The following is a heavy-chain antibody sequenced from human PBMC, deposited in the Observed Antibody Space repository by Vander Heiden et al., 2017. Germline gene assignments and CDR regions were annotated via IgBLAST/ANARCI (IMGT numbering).Heavy chain of an antibody. J-gene: IGHJ4*02. D-gene: IGHD5-12*01. CDR2: INRDSTTI. CDR1: GFLFDNYY. Sequence: QVQLVESGGGLVKPGGSLRLSCAASGFLFDNYYMSWIRLAPGKGLEWVSYINRDSTTIYYTDSVQGRFTISRDNAKNSLYLQMNNLGVEDTAVYYCFAGYNDIDYWGQGTLVTVSS. V-gene: IGHV3-11*01. CDR3: FAGYNDIDY.